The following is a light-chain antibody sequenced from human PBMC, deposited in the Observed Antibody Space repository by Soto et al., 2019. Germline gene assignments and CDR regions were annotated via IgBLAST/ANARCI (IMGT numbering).Light chain of an antibody. CDR2: EVS. V-gene: IGLV2-14*01. J-gene: IGLJ1*01. CDR1: SSDGGGYNY. Sequence: QPVLTQPASVSGSPGQSITISCTGTSSDGGGYNYVSWYQQHPGKAPKLMIYEVSNRPSGVSNRFSGSQSGNTASLTISGLQAEDEADYYCSSYTSSSTLEGVFGTGTKLTVL. CDR3: SSYTSSSTLEGV.